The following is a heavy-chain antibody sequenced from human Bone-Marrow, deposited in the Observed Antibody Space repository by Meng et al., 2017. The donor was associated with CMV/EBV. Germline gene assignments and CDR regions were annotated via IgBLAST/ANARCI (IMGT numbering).Heavy chain of an antibody. V-gene: IGHV3-11*04. Sequence: GGSLKISCEASLSTFGGSDMNWIRQPPGKGLEWIAYISASGITKTYADSVQGRFTVSRDNGKKSLFLEMISLRGDDTAVYYCARGLSIGIFGVVSPYDYWGQGTLVTVSS. CDR2: ISASGITK. CDR3: ARGLSIGIFGVVSPYDY. CDR1: LSTFGGSD. J-gene: IGHJ4*02. D-gene: IGHD3-3*01.